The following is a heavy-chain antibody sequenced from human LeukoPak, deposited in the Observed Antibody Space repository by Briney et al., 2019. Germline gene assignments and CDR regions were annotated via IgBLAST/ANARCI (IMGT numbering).Heavy chain of an antibody. D-gene: IGHD3-10*01. V-gene: IGHV3-74*01. CDR1: GFTFNNYW. CDR3: ARVTHYFASGSLAIYYFDY. Sequence: GGSLRPSCAASGFTFNNYWMHWVRHAPGKGMVWVARINYYGTTTTYADSVKGRFTISRDNAKNTLYLQMNSLRAEDTAVYYCARVTHYFASGSLAIYYFDYWGQGTLVTVSS. CDR2: INYYGTTT. J-gene: IGHJ4*02.